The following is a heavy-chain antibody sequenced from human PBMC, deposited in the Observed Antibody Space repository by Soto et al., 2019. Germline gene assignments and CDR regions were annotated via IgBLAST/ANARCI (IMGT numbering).Heavy chain of an antibody. J-gene: IGHJ5*02. CDR3: ATTIREYYYDSSGYGGFDP. CDR2: IYYSGST. V-gene: IGHV4-31*03. CDR1: GGSISSGGYY. Sequence: SETLSLTCPFSGGSISSGGYYWSWIRQHPGKGLEWIGYIYYSGSTYYNPSLKSRVTISVDTSKNQFSLKLSSVTAADTAVYYCATTIREYYYDSSGYGGFDPWGQGTLVTVS. D-gene: IGHD3-22*01.